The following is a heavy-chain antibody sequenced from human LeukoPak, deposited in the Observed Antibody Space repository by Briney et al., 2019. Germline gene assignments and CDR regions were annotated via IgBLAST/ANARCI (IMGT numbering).Heavy chain of an antibody. CDR3: AKTPGGAFDI. D-gene: IGHD3-10*01. V-gene: IGHV3-53*01. Sequence: GSLRLSCAASGCTVSSNYMSWVRQAPGKGLEWVSVIYSGGSTYYADSVKGRFTISRDSSKNTLYLQMNSLRAEDTAVYYCAKTPGGAFDIWGQGTMVTVSS. J-gene: IGHJ3*02. CDR1: GCTVSSNY. CDR2: IYSGGST.